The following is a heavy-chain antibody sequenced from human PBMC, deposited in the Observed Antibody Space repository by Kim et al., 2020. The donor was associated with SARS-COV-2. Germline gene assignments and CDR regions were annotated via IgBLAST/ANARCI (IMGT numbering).Heavy chain of an antibody. CDR3: ARGHPPSGSCAVDY. D-gene: IGHD1-26*01. J-gene: IGHJ4*02. V-gene: IGHV4-34*01. Sequence: PSLKSRVTISVDTSKNQFSLKLSSVTAADTAVYYCARGHPPSGSCAVDYWGQGTLVTVSS.